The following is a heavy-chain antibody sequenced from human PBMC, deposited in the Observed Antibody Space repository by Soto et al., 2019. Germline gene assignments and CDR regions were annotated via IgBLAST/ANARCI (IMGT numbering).Heavy chain of an antibody. J-gene: IGHJ6*02. CDR3: ARGGEPLGYYGLDV. Sequence: SETLFLTCSVSGGSVRSGNHFWNWIRQPPGRGLEWLGYMYYTGVTNYNLSLKSRVSMSVDTSKDQFSLNLTCLTAADTAVYYCARGGEPLGYYGLDVWGQGTTVTVSS. V-gene: IGHV4-61*01. CDR1: GGSVRSGNHF. CDR2: MYYTGVT.